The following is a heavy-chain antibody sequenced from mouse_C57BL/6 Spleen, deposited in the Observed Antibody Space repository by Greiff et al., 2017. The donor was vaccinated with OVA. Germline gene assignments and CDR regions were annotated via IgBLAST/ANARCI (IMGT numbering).Heavy chain of an antibody. Sequence: EVQLVESGGGLVKPGGSLKLSCAASGFTFSSYAMSWVRQTPEKRLEWVATISDGGSYTYYQDNVKGRFTISRDNAKNNLYLQMSHLTSEDTAMYYCARGGGNYLDYWGQGTTLTVSS. CDR3: ARGGGNYLDY. CDR2: ISDGGSYT. J-gene: IGHJ2*01. V-gene: IGHV5-4*01. D-gene: IGHD1-1*02. CDR1: GFTFSSYA.